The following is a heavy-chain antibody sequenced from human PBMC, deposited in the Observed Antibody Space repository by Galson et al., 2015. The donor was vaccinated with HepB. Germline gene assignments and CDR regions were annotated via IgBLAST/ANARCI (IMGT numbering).Heavy chain of an antibody. V-gene: IGHV3-23*01. J-gene: IGHJ5*02. CDR3: VKEGSWFGGDWFDP. CDR2: LNGRGSTR. CDR1: GFIFRHHA. D-gene: IGHD3-16*01. Sequence: SLRLSCAGSGFIFRHHAMAWIRQAPGKGLDWVSGLNGRGSTRSYSDAGKGRFSIPRDNSKDTVFLQMDNLRAEDTAVYYCVKEGSWFGGDWFDPWGQGALVTVS.